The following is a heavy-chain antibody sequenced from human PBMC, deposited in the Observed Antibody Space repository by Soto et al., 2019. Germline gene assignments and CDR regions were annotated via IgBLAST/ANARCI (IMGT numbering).Heavy chain of an antibody. J-gene: IGHJ4*02. D-gene: IGHD3-10*01. Sequence: QVQLVQSGAEVKKPGASVKVSCKASGYTFSSYDINWVRQATGQGLEWMGWMNPNSGNTCYAQKFQGRVTMTRNTSISTAYMELSSLRSEDTAVYYCAITHLRFGEHHYWGQGTLVTVSS. CDR1: GYTFSSYD. V-gene: IGHV1-8*02. CDR2: MNPNSGNT. CDR3: AITHLRFGEHHY.